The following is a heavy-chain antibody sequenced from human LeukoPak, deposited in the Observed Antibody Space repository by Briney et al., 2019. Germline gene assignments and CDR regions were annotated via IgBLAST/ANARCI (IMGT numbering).Heavy chain of an antibody. D-gene: IGHD6-19*01. CDR3: VREGYTSGFPFDI. CDR1: GYSFINYG. Sequence: ASVKVSCKASGYSFINYGISWVRQAPAQGLEWMGWISVNNGDTNFAQKLQGRVTMTTDTSTSTAYMELRSLRSDDTAVYYCVREGYTSGFPFDIWGQGTMVTVSS. J-gene: IGHJ3*02. CDR2: ISVNNGDT. V-gene: IGHV1-18*01.